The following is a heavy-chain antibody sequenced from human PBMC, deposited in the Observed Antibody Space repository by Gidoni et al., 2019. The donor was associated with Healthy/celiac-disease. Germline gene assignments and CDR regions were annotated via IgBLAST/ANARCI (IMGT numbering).Heavy chain of an antibody. CDR3: VPDIVVVTARY. J-gene: IGHJ4*02. V-gene: IGHV3-23*01. CDR2: MSSSGGST. CDR1: GFTFISYV. D-gene: IGHD2-21*02. Sequence: EVHLLESGGALVQPGGPLRLSCAASGFTFISYVMSWVRQAPGKGLEWVSAMSSSGGSTYYADSVKGRFTISRDNSKNTLYLQMTSLRVEDTAVYYCVPDIVVVTARYWGQGTLVTVSS.